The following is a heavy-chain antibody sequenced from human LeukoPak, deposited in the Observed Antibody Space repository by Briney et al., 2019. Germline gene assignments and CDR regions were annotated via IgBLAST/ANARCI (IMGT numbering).Heavy chain of an antibody. D-gene: IGHD5-24*01. CDR2: IYYSGST. Sequence: TSGTLSLTCAVSGGSISSGDYYWSWIRQPPGKGLEWIGYIYYSGSTYYNPSLKSRVTISVDTSKNQFSLKLSSVTAADTAVYYCARVVSGRAVDPWGQGTLVTVSS. CDR1: GGSISSGDYY. J-gene: IGHJ5*02. CDR3: ARVVSGRAVDP. V-gene: IGHV4-30-4*01.